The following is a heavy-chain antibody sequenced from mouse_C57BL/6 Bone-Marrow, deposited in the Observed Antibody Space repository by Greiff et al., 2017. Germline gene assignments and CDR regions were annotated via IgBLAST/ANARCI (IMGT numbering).Heavy chain of an antibody. CDR2: INPSSGYT. V-gene: IGHV1-7*01. CDR3: ARFDDGYRFAY. J-gene: IGHJ3*01. Sequence: VKLMESGAELAKPGASVKLSCKASGYTFTSYWMHWVKQRPGQGLEWIGYINPSSGYTKYNQKFKDKATLTADKSSSSAYMLLSSLTYEDSAVYDCARFDDGYRFAYWGQGTLVTVSA. CDR1: GYTFTSYW. D-gene: IGHD2-3*01.